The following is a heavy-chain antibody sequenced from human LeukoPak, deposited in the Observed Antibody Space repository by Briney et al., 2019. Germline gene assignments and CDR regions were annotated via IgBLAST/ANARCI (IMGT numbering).Heavy chain of an antibody. V-gene: IGHV4-34*01. CDR3: AGALVSYYYYYGMDV. J-gene: IGHJ6*02. D-gene: IGHD1-26*01. CDR1: GGSFSGYY. Sequence: SETLSLTCAVYGGSFSGYYWSWIRQPPGKGLEWIGEINHSGSTNYNPSLKSRVTISVDTPKNQFSLKLSSVTAADTAVYYCAGALVSYYYYYGMDVWGQGTTVTVSS. CDR2: INHSGST.